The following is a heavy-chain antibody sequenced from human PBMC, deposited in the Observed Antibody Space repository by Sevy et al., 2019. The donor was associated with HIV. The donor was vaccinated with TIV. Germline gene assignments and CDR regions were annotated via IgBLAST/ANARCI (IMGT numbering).Heavy chain of an antibody. J-gene: IGHJ4*02. CDR1: GFTFTNAW. CDR3: TTDYYDTSGPSDN. CDR2: IKSKTDGRTT. Sequence: GGSLRLSCAASGFTFTNAWMSWVRQAPGKGLEWVGRIKSKTDGRTTDYAEPVKGRFTISRDDSKNTLYLQMNSLQTEDTAVYHCTTDYYDTSGPSDNWGQGTLVTVSS. D-gene: IGHD3-22*01. V-gene: IGHV3-15*01.